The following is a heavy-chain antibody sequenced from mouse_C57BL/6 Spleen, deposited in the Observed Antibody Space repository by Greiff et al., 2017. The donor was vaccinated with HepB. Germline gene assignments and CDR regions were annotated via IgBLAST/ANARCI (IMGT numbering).Heavy chain of an antibody. D-gene: IGHD1-1*01. CDR3: ARALITTVVAFDY. J-gene: IGHJ2*01. CDR1: GFNIKNTY. Sequence: VQLKQSVAELVRPGASVKLSCTASGFNIKNTYMHWVKQRPEQGLEWIGRIDPANGNTKYAPKFQGKATITADTSSNTAYLQLSSLTSEDTAIYYCARALITTVVAFDYWGQGTTLTVSS. V-gene: IGHV14-3*01. CDR2: IDPANGNT.